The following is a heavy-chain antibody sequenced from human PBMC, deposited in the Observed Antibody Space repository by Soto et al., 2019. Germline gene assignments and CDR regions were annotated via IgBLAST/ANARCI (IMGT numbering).Heavy chain of an antibody. CDR1: GDSLTNGTYY. CDR2: IYHSGRT. Sequence: SETLSLTCTVSGDSLTNGTYYWTWIRQHPGKGLEWIGYIYHSGRTNYNPSLKSRISMSVDTSENQFSLKLSSVTAADTAVYFCEREDRTGISYFDLWGHGTLVTVSS. J-gene: IGHJ4*01. V-gene: IGHV4-31*03. CDR3: EREDRTGISYFDL. D-gene: IGHD1-1*01.